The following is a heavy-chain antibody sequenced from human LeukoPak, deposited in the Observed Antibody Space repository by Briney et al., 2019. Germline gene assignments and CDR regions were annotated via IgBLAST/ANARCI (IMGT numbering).Heavy chain of an antibody. CDR3: ARHIDSDIVVVVAVDY. CDR2: IYYSGST. CDR1: GGSISSSSYY. J-gene: IGHJ4*02. Sequence: SETLSLTCTVSGGSISSSSYYWGWIRQPPGKGLEWIGSIYYSGSTYYNPSLKSRVTISVDTSKSQFSLKLSSVTAADTAVYYCARHIDSDIVVVVAVDYWGQGTLVTVSS. D-gene: IGHD2-15*01. V-gene: IGHV4-39*01.